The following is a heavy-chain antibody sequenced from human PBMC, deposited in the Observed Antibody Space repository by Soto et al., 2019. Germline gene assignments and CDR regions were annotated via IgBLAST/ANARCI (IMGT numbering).Heavy chain of an antibody. D-gene: IGHD3-16*01. Sequence: PSETLSLTCTVSGDSISSGNKYWSWIRQPPGKGLEWIGYIFSSGTTYYNPSLKSRLTMSLDASQNQFSLKLNSLTDADTAVYFCARVQSTFAYYYAMDVWGQGTTVTVSS. V-gene: IGHV4-30-4*01. CDR1: GDSISSGNKY. CDR2: IFSSGTT. CDR3: ARVQSTFAYYYAMDV. J-gene: IGHJ6*02.